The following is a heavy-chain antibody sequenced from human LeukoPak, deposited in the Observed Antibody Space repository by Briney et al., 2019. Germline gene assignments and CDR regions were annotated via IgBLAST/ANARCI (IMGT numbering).Heavy chain of an antibody. D-gene: IGHD3-9*01. V-gene: IGHV4-4*07. J-gene: IGHJ6*03. CDR1: GGSISSYY. Sequence: SETLPLTCTVSGGSISSYYWSWIRQPAGKGLEWIGRIYTSGSTNYNPSLKSRVTMSVDTSKNQFSLKLSSVTAADTAVYYCARVQRYFDWITNSYYYYMDVWGKGTTVTVSS. CDR3: ARVQRYFDWITNSYYYYMDV. CDR2: IYTSGST.